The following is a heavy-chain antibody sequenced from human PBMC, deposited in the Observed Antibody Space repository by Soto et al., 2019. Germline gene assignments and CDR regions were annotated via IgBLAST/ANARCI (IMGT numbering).Heavy chain of an antibody. CDR2: INPSGGST. Sequence: QVQLVQSGAEVKKPGASVKVSCKASGYTFTSYYMHWVRQAPGQGLEWMGIINPSGGSTSYAQKFQGRVTMTRDTSTSTVYMELSSLRSEDTAVYYCASYLGLAYYSSPGEAGTGYYYGMDVWGQGTTVTVSS. CDR1: GYTFTSYY. CDR3: ASYLGLAYYSSPGEAGTGYYYGMDV. J-gene: IGHJ6*02. V-gene: IGHV1-46*01. D-gene: IGHD3-10*01.